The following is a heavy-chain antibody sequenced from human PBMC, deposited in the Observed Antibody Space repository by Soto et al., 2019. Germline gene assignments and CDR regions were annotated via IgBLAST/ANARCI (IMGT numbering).Heavy chain of an antibody. D-gene: IGHD2-15*01. J-gene: IGHJ5*02. V-gene: IGHV1-2*02. CDR2: INPNSGGT. CDR1: GYTFTGYY. CDR3: ARDLYVVVVAVAHGPKYGFDP. Sequence: ASVKVSCKASGYTFTGYYMHWVRQAPGQGLEWMGWINPNSGGTNYAQKIQGRVTMTRDTSISTAYMELSRLRSDDTAVYYFARDLYVVVVAVAHGPKYGFDPWGQGTLVTVSS.